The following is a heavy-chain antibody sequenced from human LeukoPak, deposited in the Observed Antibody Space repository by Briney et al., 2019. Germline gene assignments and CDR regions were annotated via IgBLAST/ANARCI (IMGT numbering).Heavy chain of an antibody. V-gene: IGHV4-34*01. CDR1: GGSFSGYY. D-gene: IGHD3-3*01. J-gene: IGHJ4*02. Sequence: SETLSLTCAVYGGSFSGYYWSWIRQPPGKGLEWIGEINHSGSTNYNPSLKSRVPISVDTSKNQFSLKLSSVTAADTAVYYCARRGGPYYDFWSGYSSYYFDYWGQGTLVTVSS. CDR2: INHSGST. CDR3: ARRGGPYYDFWSGYSSYYFDY.